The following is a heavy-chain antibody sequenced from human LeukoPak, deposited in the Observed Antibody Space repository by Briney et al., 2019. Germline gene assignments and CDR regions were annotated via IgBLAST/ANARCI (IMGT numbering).Heavy chain of an antibody. CDR2: LSGSGGST. J-gene: IGHJ3*02. CDR3: AKDWPRYNWNDVYAFDI. Sequence: GGSLRLSCAASGVTFSSYAKSWVRQAPGQGLEFVSALSGSGGSTYYADSVNGPFTVSRDNSQNTLYLQMNSLRAEDTAVYYCAKDWPRYNWNDVYAFDIWGQGTMVTVSS. CDR1: GVTFSSYA. D-gene: IGHD1-20*01. V-gene: IGHV3-23*01.